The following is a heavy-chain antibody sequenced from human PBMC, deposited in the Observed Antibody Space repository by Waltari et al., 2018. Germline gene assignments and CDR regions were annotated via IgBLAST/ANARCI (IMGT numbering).Heavy chain of an antibody. J-gene: IGHJ5*02. CDR1: GYSIRSTYY. CDR3: ATDPSYYGSGTYWAGWFDP. CDR2: IFHSGST. Sequence: QVQLQESGPGLVKPSETLSLTCTVSGYSIRSTYYWGWIRQSPGKGLEWIGSIFHSGSTYYNPSLKSRVTISVDTSKNQFSLKLSSLTAADTAVYYCATDPSYYGSGTYWAGWFDPWGQGTLGTVSS. D-gene: IGHD3-10*01. V-gene: IGHV4-38-2*02.